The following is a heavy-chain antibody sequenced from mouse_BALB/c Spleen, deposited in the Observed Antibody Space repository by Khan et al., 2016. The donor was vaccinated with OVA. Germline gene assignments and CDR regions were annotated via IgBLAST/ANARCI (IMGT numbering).Heavy chain of an antibody. CDR2: FYPGSNNT. V-gene: IGHV1-77*01. Sequence: QIQLVQSGAELARPGASVKLSCKASGYTFTDYYINWMRQRTGQGLEWIGEFYPGSNNTYYNEKFKGKATLTADKSSSTAYMQLSSLTSEDSAVYFCARAWAAWFPYWGQGTLVTVSA. CDR1: GYTFTDYY. J-gene: IGHJ3*01. CDR3: ARAWAAWFPY.